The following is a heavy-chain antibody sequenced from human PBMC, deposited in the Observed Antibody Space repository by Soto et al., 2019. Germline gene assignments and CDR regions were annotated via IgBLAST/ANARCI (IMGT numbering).Heavy chain of an antibody. V-gene: IGHV1-8*01. D-gene: IGHD3-22*01. Sequence: ASVKLSCKASGYTFTSYESNWVRQATGQGLEWMGWMNPNSGNTGYAQKLQGRVTMTTDTSTSTAYMELRSLRSDDTAVYYCARGTRYYYDSSGYYGFDYWGQGTLVTVSS. CDR2: MNPNSGNT. CDR3: ARGTRYYYDSSGYYGFDY. CDR1: GYTFTSYE. J-gene: IGHJ4*02.